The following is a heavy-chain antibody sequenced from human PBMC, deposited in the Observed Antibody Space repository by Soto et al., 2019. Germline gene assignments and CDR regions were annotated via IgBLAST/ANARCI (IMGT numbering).Heavy chain of an antibody. CDR2: ISYDGGNK. Sequence: PGGSLRLSCAASGFTFSSYGIQWVRQAPGKGLEWVSVISYDGGNKYYADSVKGRFTISRDNSKNTLYLQMNSLRAEDTAVYYCAKVDFAGYSSSHWGQGTVVTVSS. D-gene: IGHD6-19*01. V-gene: IGHV3-30*18. CDR3: AKVDFAGYSSSH. CDR1: GFTFSSYG. J-gene: IGHJ4*02.